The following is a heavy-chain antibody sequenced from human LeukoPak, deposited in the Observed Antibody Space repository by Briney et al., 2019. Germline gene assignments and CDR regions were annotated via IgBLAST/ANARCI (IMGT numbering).Heavy chain of an antibody. CDR3: ANLDGVRFYSGYGYFDY. V-gene: IGHV3-7*03. CDR2: IKEDGSEK. CDR1: GFTFSSYW. J-gene: IGHJ4*02. Sequence: PGGSLGLSCAASGFTFSSYWMSWVRQAPGKGLEWVANIKEDGSEKYYVDSVKGRFTISRDNAKNSLYLQMNSLRAEDTAVYYCANLDGVRFYSGYGYFDYWGQGTLVTVSS. D-gene: IGHD5-12*01.